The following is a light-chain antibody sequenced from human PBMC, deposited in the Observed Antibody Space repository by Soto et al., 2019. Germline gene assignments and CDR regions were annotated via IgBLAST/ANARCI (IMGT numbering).Light chain of an antibody. CDR1: QSVSSY. CDR3: QQRSNWPLT. J-gene: IGKJ4*01. V-gene: IGKV3-11*01. CDR2: DAS. Sequence: EIVLTQSPATLSLSPGERATLSCRAGQSVSSYLAWYQQKPGQAPRLLIYDASNRATGIPARFSGGGSGTDFTLTISSLEPEDVAVYYCQQRSNWPLTFGGGTRVEIK.